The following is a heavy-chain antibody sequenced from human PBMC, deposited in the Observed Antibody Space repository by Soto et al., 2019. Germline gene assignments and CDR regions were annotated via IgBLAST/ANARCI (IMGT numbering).Heavy chain of an antibody. CDR2: INHSGST. CDR1: GGSFSGYY. CDR3: ARGRLSFDWLLSSRANWLDP. D-gene: IGHD3-9*01. J-gene: IGHJ5*02. Sequence: KPSETLSLTCAVYGGSFSGYYWSWIRQPPGKGLEWIGEINHSGSTNYNPSLKSRVTISVDTSKNQFSLKLSSVTAADTAVYYCARGRLSFDWLLSSRANWLDPWGQGTLVTVYS. V-gene: IGHV4-34*01.